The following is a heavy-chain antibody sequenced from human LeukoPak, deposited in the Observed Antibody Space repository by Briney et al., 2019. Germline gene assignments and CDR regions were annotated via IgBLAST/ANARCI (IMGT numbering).Heavy chain of an antibody. CDR3: ARHEVGIVVVPAAPFDY. CDR2: IYHSGST. CDR1: GYSISSGYY. J-gene: IGHJ4*02. Sequence: SETLSLTCAVSGYSISSGYYWGWIRQPPGKGLEWIGSIYHSGSTYYNPSLKSRVTISVDTSKNQFSLKLSSVTAADTAVYYCARHEVGIVVVPAAPFDYWGQGTLVTVSS. V-gene: IGHV4-38-2*01. D-gene: IGHD2-2*01.